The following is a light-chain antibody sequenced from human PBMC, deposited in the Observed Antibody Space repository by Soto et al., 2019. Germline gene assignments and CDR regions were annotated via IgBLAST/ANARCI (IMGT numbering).Light chain of an antibody. CDR3: SSYAGSNTWV. CDR1: SSDVGGYDY. V-gene: IGLV2-8*01. J-gene: IGLJ3*02. CDR2: EVT. Sequence: QSALTQPPSASGSPGQSVTISCTGTSSDVGGYDYVSWYQQQPGKAPKLMIYEVTKRPSGVPDRFSGSKSGNAAFLTVSGLQAEDEAGYYCSSYAGSNTWVFGGGTKLTVL.